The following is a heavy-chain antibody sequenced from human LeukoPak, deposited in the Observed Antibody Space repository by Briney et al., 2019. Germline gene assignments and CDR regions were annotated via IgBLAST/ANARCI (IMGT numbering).Heavy chain of an antibody. CDR1: GGSISGTYY. CDR2: IYYTGTT. Sequence: PSETLSLTCTVSGGSISGTYYWSWIRPPPGKGLEWIGYIYYTGTTDSNPSLKSRVTISVDTSKNQLSLKLSSVTAADTAVYYCARHGYYYGSGSYYNAHFFDYWGQGTLVTVSS. D-gene: IGHD3-10*01. J-gene: IGHJ4*02. V-gene: IGHV4-59*08. CDR3: ARHGYYYGSGSYYNAHFFDY.